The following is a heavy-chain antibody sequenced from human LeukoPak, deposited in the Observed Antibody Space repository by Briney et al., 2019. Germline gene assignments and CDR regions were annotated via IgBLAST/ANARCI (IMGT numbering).Heavy chain of an antibody. Sequence: GASVKVSCKASGYTFTSYGISWVRQAPGQGLEWMGWISAYNGNTNYAQKLQGRVTMTTDTSTSTAYMELSRLRSDDTAVYYCAREDSSDYHFDYWGQGTLVTVSS. CDR3: AREDSSDYHFDY. D-gene: IGHD3-22*01. CDR1: GYTFTSYG. V-gene: IGHV1-18*01. J-gene: IGHJ4*02. CDR2: ISAYNGNT.